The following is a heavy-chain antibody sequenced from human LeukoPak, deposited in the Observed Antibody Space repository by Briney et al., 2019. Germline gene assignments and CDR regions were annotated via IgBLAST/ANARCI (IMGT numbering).Heavy chain of an antibody. Sequence: PGGSLTLSCAASGFTFDDYAMHWVRQAPGKGLEWVSLISGGGGSTYYAVSVKGRFPSSRDNRKHSLYRQINSLRTEDTALYYCGKDHELGFDDWGQGTLVTVSS. CDR2: ISGGGGST. J-gene: IGHJ1*01. V-gene: IGHV3-43*02. CDR3: GKDHELGFDD. CDR1: GFTFDDYA. D-gene: IGHD3-9*01.